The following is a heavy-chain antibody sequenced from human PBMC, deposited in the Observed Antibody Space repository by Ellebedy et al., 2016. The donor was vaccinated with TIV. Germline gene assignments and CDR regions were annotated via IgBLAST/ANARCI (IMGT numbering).Heavy chain of an antibody. Sequence: SETLSLTCTVSGGSVSSGSYYWSWIRQPPGKGLEWIGYIYYSGSTNYNPSLKRRVTISVDTSKNQFSLKLSSVTAADTAVYYCARETRITIFGVQRGRYAFDIWGQGTMVTVSS. CDR1: GGSVSSGSYY. J-gene: IGHJ3*02. V-gene: IGHV4-61*01. CDR2: IYYSGST. CDR3: ARETRITIFGVQRGRYAFDI. D-gene: IGHD3-3*01.